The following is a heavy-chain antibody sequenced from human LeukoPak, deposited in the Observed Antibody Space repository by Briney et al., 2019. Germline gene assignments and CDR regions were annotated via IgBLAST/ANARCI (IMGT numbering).Heavy chain of an antibody. D-gene: IGHD2-15*01. Sequence: SQTLSLTCTVSGDSINNGAYYWTWIRQHPGKGLEWIGYTYYSGSTSHNPSLKSRVTISLDTSKTQFSLKLTSVTAADTAVYYCARAPWVAAAEGDYYYMDVWGKGTTVTVSS. CDR3: ARAPWVAAAEGDYYYMDV. J-gene: IGHJ6*03. CDR2: TYYSGST. V-gene: IGHV4-31*03. CDR1: GDSINNGAYY.